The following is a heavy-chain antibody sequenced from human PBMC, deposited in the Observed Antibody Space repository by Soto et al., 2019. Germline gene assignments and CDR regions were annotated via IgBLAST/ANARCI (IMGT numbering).Heavy chain of an antibody. CDR1: GYSFTNND. J-gene: IGHJ5*02. CDR3: ARMQLFGSLSWFDT. CDR2: MNPGSGDT. D-gene: IGHD3-10*01. V-gene: IGHV1-8*01. Sequence: ASVKVSCKASGYSFTNNDVSWVRQATGQGLEWMGWMNPGSGDTGHAQKFQGRVTMTRDISIATAYMELSSLRSDDTAIYYCARMQLFGSLSWFDTWGQGTLVTVSS.